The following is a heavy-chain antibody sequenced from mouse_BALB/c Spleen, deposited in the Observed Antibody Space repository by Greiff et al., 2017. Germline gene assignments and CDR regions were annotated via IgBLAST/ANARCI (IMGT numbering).Heavy chain of an antibody. D-gene: IGHD1-1*01. J-gene: IGHJ4*01. V-gene: IGHV14-3*02. CDR3: ASTVVAEDAMDY. CDR1: GFNIKDTY. CDR2: IDPANGNT. Sequence: DVQLVESGAELVKPGASVKLSCTASGFNIKDTYMHWVKQRPEQGLEWIGRIDPANGNTKYDPKFQGKATITADTSSNTAYLQLSSLTSEDTAVYYCASTVVAEDAMDYWGQGTSVTVSS.